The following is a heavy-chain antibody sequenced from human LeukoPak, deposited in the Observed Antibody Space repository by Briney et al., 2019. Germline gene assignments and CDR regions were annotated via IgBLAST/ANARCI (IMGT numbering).Heavy chain of an antibody. J-gene: IGHJ4*02. CDR3: ARGSGVQVWSSLDY. V-gene: IGHV3-66*01. CDR2: IYRGGNT. D-gene: IGHD5-18*01. Sequence: GGSLRLSCAASGLSFSSNYMTWVRQAPGKGPEWVSVIYRGGNTYYADSVRGRFTTSRDNSENTLFLHMNSLRAEDTAVYYCARGSGVQVWSSLDYWGQGTLVTVSS. CDR1: GLSFSSNY.